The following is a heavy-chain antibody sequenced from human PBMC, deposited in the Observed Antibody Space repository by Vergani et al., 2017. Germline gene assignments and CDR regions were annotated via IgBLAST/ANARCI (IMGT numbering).Heavy chain of an antibody. V-gene: IGHV3-49*04. CDR1: GFTFGDYA. CDR2: IRSKAYGGTT. CDR3: TRDTPGYCSSTSCPGPFDY. J-gene: IGHJ4*02. Sequence: EVQLVESGGGLVQPGRSLRLSCTASGFTFGDYAMSWVRQAPGKGLEWVGFIRSKAYGGTTEYAASVKGRFTISRDDSKSIAYLQMNSLKTEDTAVYYCTRDTPGYCSSTSCPGPFDYWGQGTLVTVSS. D-gene: IGHD2-2*01.